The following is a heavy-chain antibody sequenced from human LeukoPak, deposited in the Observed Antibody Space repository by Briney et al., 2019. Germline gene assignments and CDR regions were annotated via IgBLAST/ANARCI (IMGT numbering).Heavy chain of an antibody. D-gene: IGHD3-22*01. CDR3: ARDFGKYYYDSSGYPLFDY. CDR1: GGTFSSYA. V-gene: IGHV1-69*04. CDR2: IIPILGIA. J-gene: IGHJ4*02. Sequence: SVKVSCKATGGTFSSYAISWVRQAPGQGLEWMGRIIPILGIANYAQKFQGRVTITADKSTSTAYMELSSLRSEDTAVYYCARDFGKYYYDSSGYPLFDYWGQGTLVTVSS.